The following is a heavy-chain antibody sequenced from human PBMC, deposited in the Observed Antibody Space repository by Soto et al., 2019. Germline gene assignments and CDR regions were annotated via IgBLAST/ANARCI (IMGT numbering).Heavy chain of an antibody. CDR2: INHSGST. J-gene: IGHJ6*02. CDR3: ERRRGTQRGYSYGYYYYGMDV. Sequence: SETLSLTCAVYGGSFSGYYWSWIRQPPGKGLEWIGEINHSGSTNYNPSLKSRVTISVDTSKNQLSLKLSSVTAADTAVYYCERRRGTQRGYSYGYYYYGMDVRGQVSTVSVSS. V-gene: IGHV4-34*01. CDR1: GGSFSGYY. D-gene: IGHD5-18*01.